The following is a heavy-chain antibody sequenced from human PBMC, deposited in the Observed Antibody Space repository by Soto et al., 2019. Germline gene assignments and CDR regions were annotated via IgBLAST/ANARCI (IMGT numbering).Heavy chain of an antibody. V-gene: IGHV3-23*01. CDR3: AKGLRFLEWLLIPIDAFDI. CDR1: GFTFSSYA. Sequence: GGSLRLSCAASGFTFSSYAMSWVRQAPGKGLEWVSAISGSGGGTYYADSVKGRFTISRDNSKNTLYLQMNSLRAEDTAVYYCAKGLRFLEWLLIPIDAFDIWGQGTMVTVSS. D-gene: IGHD3-3*01. CDR2: ISGSGGGT. J-gene: IGHJ3*02.